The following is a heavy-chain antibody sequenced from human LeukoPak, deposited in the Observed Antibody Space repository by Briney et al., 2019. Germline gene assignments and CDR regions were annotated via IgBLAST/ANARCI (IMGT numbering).Heavy chain of an antibody. Sequence: PGGSLRLSCAASGFTFSTYSMSWVRQAPGKGLEWVSSISSSSSYIYYADSVRGRFTISRDNAKNSLYLQMYSLRAEDTAVYYCARDPVSGLVVGYFDNWGQGTLVTVSS. CDR3: ARDPVSGLVVGYFDN. V-gene: IGHV3-21*01. D-gene: IGHD2-15*01. CDR1: GFTFSTYS. J-gene: IGHJ4*02. CDR2: ISSSSSYI.